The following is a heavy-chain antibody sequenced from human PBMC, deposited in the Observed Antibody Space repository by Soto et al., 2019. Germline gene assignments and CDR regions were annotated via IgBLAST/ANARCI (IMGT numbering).Heavy chain of an antibody. V-gene: IGHV1-18*01. Sequence: QVQLVQSGAEVKKPGASVKVSCKASGYTFTSYGISWVRQAPGQGLEWMGWISAYNGNTNYAQKLQCRATITTHTSTSTAYMELRSLTSYNTAVYYFARASSSTCHDYWGQGTLVTVSS. CDR3: ARASSSTCHDY. CDR2: ISAYNGNT. J-gene: IGHJ4*02. CDR1: GYTFTSYG. D-gene: IGHD6-13*01.